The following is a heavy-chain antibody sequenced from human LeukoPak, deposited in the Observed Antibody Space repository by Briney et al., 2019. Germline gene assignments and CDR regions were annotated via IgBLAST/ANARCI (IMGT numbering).Heavy chain of an antibody. Sequence: GGSLRLSCAASGFTFSSYTMNWVRQAPGKGLEWVSSITSSSSYIYYADSVKGRFTISRDNAKNSLDLQMNSLRVEDTGIYYCVKVAKYYYGSETYYFFEHWGQGTPVTASS. V-gene: IGHV3-21*01. CDR1: GFTFSSYT. J-gene: IGHJ4*02. D-gene: IGHD3-10*01. CDR2: ITSSSSYI. CDR3: VKVAKYYYGSETYYFFEH.